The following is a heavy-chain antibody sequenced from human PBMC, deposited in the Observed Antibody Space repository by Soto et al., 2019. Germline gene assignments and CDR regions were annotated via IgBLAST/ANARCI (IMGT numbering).Heavy chain of an antibody. CDR3: AKTSSGWDDPRPNDAFDI. D-gene: IGHD6-19*01. Sequence: SETLSLARTVSGGSMISSIYDRVWILQLPGTGLELIGSIYYSGSTYYNPSLKSRVTISVDTSKKQFSLKLSSVTAADTAVYYCAKTSSGWDDPRPNDAFDISGQGTMVTVSS. CDR1: GGSMISSIYD. V-gene: IGHV4-39*01. CDR2: IYYSGST. J-gene: IGHJ3*02.